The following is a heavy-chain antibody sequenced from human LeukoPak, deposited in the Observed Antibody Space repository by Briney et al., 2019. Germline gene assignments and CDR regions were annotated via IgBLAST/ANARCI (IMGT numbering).Heavy chain of an antibody. CDR1: SGSISSGVYY. CDR2: IYYSGST. D-gene: IGHD6-19*01. Sequence: PSETLSLTCPVSSGSISSGVYYWSWIRQHPGKGLEWIGYIYYSGSTYYNPSLKSRVTISVDTSKNQFSLKLSSVTAADTAVYYCARGQYGGIAVAGIGQGTAFDIWGQGTMVTVSS. J-gene: IGHJ3*02. CDR3: ARGQYGGIAVAGIGQGTAFDI. V-gene: IGHV4-31*03.